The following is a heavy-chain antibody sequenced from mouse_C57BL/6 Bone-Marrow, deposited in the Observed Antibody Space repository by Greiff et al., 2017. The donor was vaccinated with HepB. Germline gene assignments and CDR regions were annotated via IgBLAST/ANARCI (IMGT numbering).Heavy chain of an antibody. CDR3: ARGRGYDGYYAMDY. D-gene: IGHD2-2*01. J-gene: IGHJ4*01. CDR2: ISDGGSYT. CDR1: GFTFSSYA. Sequence: EVKVVESGGGLVKPGGSLKFSCAASGFTFSSYAMSWVRQTPEKRLEWVAIISDGGSYTYYPDNVKGRFTISRDNAKNNLYLQMSHLKSEDTAMYYCARGRGYDGYYAMDYWGQGTSVTVSS. V-gene: IGHV5-4*03.